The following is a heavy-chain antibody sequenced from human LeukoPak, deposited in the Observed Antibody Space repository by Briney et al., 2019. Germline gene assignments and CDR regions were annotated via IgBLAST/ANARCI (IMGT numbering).Heavy chain of an antibody. Sequence: GGSLRLSCAASGFTFSNYWMHWVRQGPGKGLVWVSRINTDGSDGSSTNYAECVKGRSTITRDNSKNTLYLQMNSLRAEDTAVYYCARVVAAGKWYFDLWGRGTLVTVSS. D-gene: IGHD6-19*01. J-gene: IGHJ2*01. V-gene: IGHV3-74*01. CDR3: ARVVAAGKWYFDL. CDR1: GFTFSNYW. CDR2: INTDGSDGSST.